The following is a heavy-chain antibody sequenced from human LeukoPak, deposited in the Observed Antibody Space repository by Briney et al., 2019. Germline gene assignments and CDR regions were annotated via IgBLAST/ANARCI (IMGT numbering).Heavy chain of an antibody. V-gene: IGHV4-39*01. CDR3: ARRHGASDY. CDR2: IYYSGST. CDR1: GGSINSSSNY. D-gene: IGHD4-17*01. J-gene: IGHJ4*02. Sequence: SETLSLTFPVSGGSINSSSNYWGWIRPPPGKGLEWIGSIYYSGSTYYNPSLKSRVTISVDTSNNQFSLKLTSVTAADTAVYYCARRHGASDYWGQGTLVTVSS.